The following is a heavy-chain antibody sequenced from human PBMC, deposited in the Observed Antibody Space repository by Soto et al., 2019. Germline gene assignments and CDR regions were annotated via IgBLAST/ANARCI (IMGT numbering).Heavy chain of an antibody. Sequence: QQPPGKGLEWIGYISDIAYTSYNPSLKGRVSISVDTSKNQFSLTLTSVTAADTAVYFSARRRFTVLAALVDVRGQRPT. CDR2: ISDIAYT. D-gene: IGHD3-3*02. J-gene: IGHJ6*02. CDR3: ARRRFTVLAALVDV. V-gene: IGHV4-59*08.